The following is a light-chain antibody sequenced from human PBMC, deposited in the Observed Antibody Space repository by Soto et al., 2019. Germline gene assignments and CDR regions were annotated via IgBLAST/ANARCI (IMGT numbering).Light chain of an antibody. CDR2: GNR. J-gene: IGLJ1*01. Sequence: QSVLTQPPSVSGAPGQRVTLSCTGSRSNIGAAYDVNWYQQRPGSAPKLLIYGNRNRPSGVPDRFSGSRSGTSASLAITGLQVDDEADYYCATWDDSLLAYVFGTGTKLTVL. V-gene: IGLV1-40*01. CDR3: ATWDDSLLAYV. CDR1: RSNIGAAYD.